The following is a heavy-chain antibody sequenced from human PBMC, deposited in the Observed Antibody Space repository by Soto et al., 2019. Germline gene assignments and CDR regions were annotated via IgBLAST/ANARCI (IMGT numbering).Heavy chain of an antibody. CDR2: MNPNSGNT. CDR1: GYAFTSYD. J-gene: IGHJ4*02. CDR3: EMRLNNVYSGY. Sequence: ASVKVSCKASGYAFTSYDINWVRQATGQGLEWMGWMNPNSGNTGYAQKFQGRVTMTRNTSISTAYMELSSLRSEDTVVYYFEMRLNNVYSGYRGQGTLVTVSS. V-gene: IGHV1-8*01.